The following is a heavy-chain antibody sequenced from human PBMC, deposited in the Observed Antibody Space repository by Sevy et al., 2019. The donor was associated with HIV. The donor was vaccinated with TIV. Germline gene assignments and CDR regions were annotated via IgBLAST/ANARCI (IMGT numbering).Heavy chain of an antibody. Sequence: ASVKVSCQASSYTFSTYGITWVRQAPGQGLEWMGWINANNGNTNYAQKFQGRVTMTTDTSSTTAYMGLRSLGSEDTAIYYCARDSMPLVQGLVITPYFYGMDVWGQGTTVTVSS. CDR1: SYTFSTYG. CDR2: INANNGNT. CDR3: ARDSMPLVQGLVITPYFYGMDV. D-gene: IGHD3-10*01. V-gene: IGHV1-18*01. J-gene: IGHJ6*02.